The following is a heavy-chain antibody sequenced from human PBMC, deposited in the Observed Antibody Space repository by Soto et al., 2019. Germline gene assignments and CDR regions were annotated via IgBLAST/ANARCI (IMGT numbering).Heavy chain of an antibody. J-gene: IGHJ5*02. D-gene: IGHD6-19*01. V-gene: IGHV3-33*01. Sequence: QVQLVESGGGVVQPGRSLRLSCAASGFTFSSYGMHWVRQAPGKGLEWVAVIWYDGSNKYYADSVKGRFTISRDNSKNTLYLQMNSLRAKDTAVYYCARSGEWLRLGWFDPWGQGTLVTVSS. CDR1: GFTFSSYG. CDR3: ARSGEWLRLGWFDP. CDR2: IWYDGSNK.